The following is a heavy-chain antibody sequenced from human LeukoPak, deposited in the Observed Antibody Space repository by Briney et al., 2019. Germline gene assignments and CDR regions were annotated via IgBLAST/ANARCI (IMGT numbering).Heavy chain of an antibody. CDR1: GFTFSSYW. CDR3: ARIRIAAVAYYFDY. J-gene: IGHJ4*02. CDR2: IYSGGST. D-gene: IGHD6-13*01. Sequence: GGSLRLSCAASGFTFSSYWMSWVRQAPGKGLEWVSVIYSGGSTYYADSVKGRFTISRDSSKNTLYLQMNSLRAEDTAVYYCARIRIAAVAYYFDYWGQGTLVTVSS. V-gene: IGHV3-53*01.